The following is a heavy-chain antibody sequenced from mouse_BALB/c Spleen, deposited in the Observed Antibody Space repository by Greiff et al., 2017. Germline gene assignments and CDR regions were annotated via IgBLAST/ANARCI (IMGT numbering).Heavy chain of an antibody. Sequence: QVQLQQSGAELAKPGASVKMSCKASGYTFTSYWMHWVKQRPGQGLEWIGYINPSTGYTEYNQKFKDKATLTADKSSSTAYMQLSSLTSEDSAVYYCARTHYYVYDAMDYWGQGTSVTVSS. CDR3: ARTHYYVYDAMDY. V-gene: IGHV1-7*01. CDR1: GYTFTSYW. D-gene: IGHD1-2*01. J-gene: IGHJ4*01. CDR2: INPSTGYT.